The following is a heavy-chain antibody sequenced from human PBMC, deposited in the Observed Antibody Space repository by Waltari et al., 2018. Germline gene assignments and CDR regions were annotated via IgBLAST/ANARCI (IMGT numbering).Heavy chain of an antibody. D-gene: IGHD2-2*01. CDR1: GFIVSSNY. Sequence: EVQLVESGGGLIQPGGSLRLSCAASGFIVSSNYMSWVRQAPGRGLEWVSATSGGGTTYYAESVKGRFTVSRDNSKNTLYLQMNSLRVEDTAFYYCAGRGEEAPGASGWAWGYGFWCQGTLVTV. J-gene: IGHJ4*02. CDR3: AGRGEEAPGASGWAWGYGF. V-gene: IGHV3-53*01. CDR2: TSGGGTT.